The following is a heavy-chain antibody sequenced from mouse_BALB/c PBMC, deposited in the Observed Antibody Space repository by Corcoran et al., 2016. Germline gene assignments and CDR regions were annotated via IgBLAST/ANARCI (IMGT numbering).Heavy chain of an antibody. CDR1: GYSFTDYY. CDR3: AREYGSHYYAMDY. CDR2: INPYNGAT. D-gene: IGHD2-10*02. V-gene: IGHV1-26*01. J-gene: IGHJ4*01. Sequence: EVQLQQSGPELVKPGASVKISCKASGYSFTDYYMHWVKQSHVKSLEWIGRINPYNGATSYNQNFKDKASLTVDKSSSTAYMELHSLTSEDSADYYGAREYGSHYYAMDYWGQGTSVTVSS.